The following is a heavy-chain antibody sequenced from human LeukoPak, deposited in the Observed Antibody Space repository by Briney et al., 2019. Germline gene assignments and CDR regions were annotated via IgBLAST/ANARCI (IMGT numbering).Heavy chain of an antibody. CDR3: AKHDSTGYFDY. Sequence: GGSLRLSCAASGFTFSSYAMHWVRQAPGKGLEWVAVISYDGSNKYHADSVKGRFTISRDNSKNTLYLQMNSLRAEDTAVYYCAKHDSTGYFDYWGQGTLVTVSS. CDR1: GFTFSSYA. V-gene: IGHV3-30*04. J-gene: IGHJ4*02. CDR2: ISYDGSNK. D-gene: IGHD3-22*01.